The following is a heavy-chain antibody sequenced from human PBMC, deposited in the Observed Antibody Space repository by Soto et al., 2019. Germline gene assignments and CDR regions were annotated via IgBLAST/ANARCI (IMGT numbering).Heavy chain of an antibody. CDR3: ARGRNGMDV. V-gene: IGHV1-8*01. CDR1: GDTFTNYD. Sequence: ASVKVSCKASGDTFTNYDIKWVRQATGQGLEWMEWMNPNSGNTGYAQKFQGRVTMTRNTSISTAYMELSSLRSEDTAVYYCARGRNGMDVWGQGTTVTVSS. J-gene: IGHJ6*02. CDR2: MNPNSGNT.